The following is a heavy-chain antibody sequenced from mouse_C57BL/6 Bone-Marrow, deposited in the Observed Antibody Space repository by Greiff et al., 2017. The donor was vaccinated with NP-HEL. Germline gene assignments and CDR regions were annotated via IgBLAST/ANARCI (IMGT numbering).Heavy chain of an antibody. V-gene: IGHV5-6*01. J-gene: IGHJ3*01. CDR3: ARDGYDRVSFAY. CDR2: ISSGGSYT. CDR1: GFTFSSYG. D-gene: IGHD2-2*01. Sequence: EVQGVESGGDLVKPGGSLKLSCAASGFTFSSYGMSWVRQTPDKRLEWVATISSGGSYTYYPDSVKGRFTISRDNAKNTLYLQMSSLKSEDTAMYYCARDGYDRVSFAYWGQGTLVTVSA.